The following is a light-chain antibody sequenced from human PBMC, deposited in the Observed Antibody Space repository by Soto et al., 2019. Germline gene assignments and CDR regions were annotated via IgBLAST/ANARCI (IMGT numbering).Light chain of an antibody. Sequence: EIVLTQSPGSLSLSPGESATLSCRASQSVNSYYLAWYQQRPGQAPRLLFSGASSRATGIPDRFSASGSGTDFTLTITRLEPEDFAVYYCQQYATSPRTFGQGTKVDIK. CDR3: QQYATSPRT. CDR2: GAS. CDR1: QSVNSYY. J-gene: IGKJ1*01. V-gene: IGKV3-20*01.